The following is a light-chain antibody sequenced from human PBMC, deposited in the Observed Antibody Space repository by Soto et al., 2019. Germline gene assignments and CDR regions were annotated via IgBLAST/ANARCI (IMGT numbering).Light chain of an antibody. Sequence: EILMTQSPATLSVSPGERATLSCRASQSVGSNLAWYQQKPGQAPRLLIFGASTRATGFPARFSGSGSGIEFTLTISSLQSEDFAVYYCQQYNNWPRTFGQGTKVEIK. V-gene: IGKV3-15*01. CDR2: GAS. J-gene: IGKJ1*01. CDR3: QQYNNWPRT. CDR1: QSVGSN.